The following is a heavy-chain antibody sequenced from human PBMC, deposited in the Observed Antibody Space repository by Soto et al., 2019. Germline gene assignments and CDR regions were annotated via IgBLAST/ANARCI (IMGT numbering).Heavy chain of an antibody. CDR3: ARGAEGLGPLAGGSSLPGY. D-gene: IGHD3-16*02. CDR2: ISYDGSNK. V-gene: IGHV3-30*09. Sequence: SLRLSCAASGFTFSSYAIHWVRQAPGKGLEWVALISYDGSNKYYADSVKGRFAISRDNSKNTMSLQMNSLRPEDTAVYYCARGAEGLGPLAGGSSLPGYWGQGNMVTV. CDR1: GFTFSSYA. J-gene: IGHJ4*02.